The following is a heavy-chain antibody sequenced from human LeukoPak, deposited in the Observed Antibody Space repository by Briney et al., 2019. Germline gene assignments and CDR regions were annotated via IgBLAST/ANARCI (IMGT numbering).Heavy chain of an antibody. CDR1: GGSISSGDYY. Sequence: SQSLSLTCTLSGGSISSGDYYCTWIRQPPGKGLQWFGYLSYSGSPYYNRSVKSHVIISVDTSKNQFSLELSSVTATDPPVHCCARGPELERLQIDYWVQGTLVTVSS. CDR2: LSYSGSP. J-gene: IGHJ4*02. V-gene: IGHV4-30-4*08. D-gene: IGHD1-1*01. CDR3: ARGPELERLQIDY.